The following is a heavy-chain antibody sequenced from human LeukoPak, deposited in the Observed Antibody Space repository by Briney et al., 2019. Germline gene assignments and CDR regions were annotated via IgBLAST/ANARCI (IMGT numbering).Heavy chain of an antibody. CDR3: ARNHILGYWHFDL. Sequence: GGSLRLSCTVAGFTVSSNYMSWVRQAPGKGLEWVSIIYSGGSAYYADSVSGRFTTSRDNSKNTVYLQMNSLRAEDTAVYYCARNHILGYWHFDLWGRGTLATVSS. D-gene: IGHD1-26*01. V-gene: IGHV3-53*01. J-gene: IGHJ2*01. CDR1: GFTVSSNY. CDR2: IYSGGSA.